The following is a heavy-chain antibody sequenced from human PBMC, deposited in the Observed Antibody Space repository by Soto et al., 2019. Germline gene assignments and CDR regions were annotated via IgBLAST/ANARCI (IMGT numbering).Heavy chain of an antibody. CDR3: AKDDIGVVPAAIPMDV. D-gene: IGHD2-2*02. V-gene: IGHV3-30*18. Sequence: GGSLRLSCAASGFTFSSYGMHWVRQAPGKGLEWVAVISYDGSNKYYADSVKGRFTISRDTSKNTLYLQMNSLSAKDTAVYYCAKDDIGVVPAAIPMDVWGQGTTVTVSS. J-gene: IGHJ6*02. CDR2: ISYDGSNK. CDR1: GFTFSSYG.